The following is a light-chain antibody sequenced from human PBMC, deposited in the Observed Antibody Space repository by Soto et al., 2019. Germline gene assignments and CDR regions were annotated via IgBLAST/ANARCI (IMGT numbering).Light chain of an antibody. V-gene: IGKV3-20*01. Sequence: EIVLPQSPVTLSLSPGESSTLSCRARQSLSRNYIAWYQHSPGQAPRLLIYGASSRATGIPDRFSGIGSGAVFTLTIAGLEPEDLAVYYCQQYDTSPPITVGKGKRLEIK. CDR2: GAS. J-gene: IGKJ5*01. CDR1: QSLSRNY. CDR3: QQYDTSPPIT.